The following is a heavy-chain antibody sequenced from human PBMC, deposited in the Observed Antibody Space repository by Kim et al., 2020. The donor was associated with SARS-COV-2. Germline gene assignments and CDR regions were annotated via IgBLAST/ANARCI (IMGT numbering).Heavy chain of an antibody. V-gene: IGHV6-1*01. CDR3: LGYFDGRQTR. J-gene: IGHJ4*02. Sequence: SQTLSLTCAISGDSVSSNSAAWNWIRQSPSRGLEWLGRTYYRSKWYNDYAVSVNSRITIDPDTSKNQFSLQLSSVTPEDTAVYYCLGYFDGRQTRWGQGTLVTVSS. D-gene: IGHD3-9*01. CDR1: GDSVSSNSAA. CDR2: TYYRSKWYN.